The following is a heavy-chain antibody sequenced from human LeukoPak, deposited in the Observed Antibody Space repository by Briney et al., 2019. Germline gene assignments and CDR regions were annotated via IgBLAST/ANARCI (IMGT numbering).Heavy chain of an antibody. V-gene: IGHV2-70*11. J-gene: IGHJ4*02. CDR3: ARSNAVVLAANDY. D-gene: IGHD2-15*01. CDR1: GFSLSTTGMC. Sequence: SGPALVKPTQTLTLTCTFSGFSLSTTGMCVSWIRQPPGKALEWLARIDWDDDRHYSTSLKTRLTISKDTSKNQVVLTMTNMDPVDTATYFCARSNAVVLAANDYWGQGTLVTVSS. CDR2: IDWDDDR.